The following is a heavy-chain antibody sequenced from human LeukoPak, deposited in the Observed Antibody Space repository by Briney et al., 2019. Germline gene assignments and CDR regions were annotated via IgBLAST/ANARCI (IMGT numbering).Heavy chain of an antibody. CDR2: INPSGTNT. V-gene: IGHV1-46*01. D-gene: IGHD2-8*02. CDR1: GYTFTSYY. CDR3: AREEAGGYFDY. Sequence: ASVKVSCKASGYTFTSYYMHWVRQAPGQGLEWMGLINPSGTNTNYAQKFRGRVTMTRDTSTSTVYMDLSSLRSEDTAMYFCAREEAGGYFDYWGQGTLVTVSS. J-gene: IGHJ4*02.